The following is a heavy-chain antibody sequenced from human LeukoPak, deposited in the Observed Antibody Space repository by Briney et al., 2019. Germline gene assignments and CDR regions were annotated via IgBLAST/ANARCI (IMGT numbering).Heavy chain of an antibody. CDR1: GFTFGDYA. J-gene: IGHJ1*01. V-gene: IGHV3-48*03. CDR2: ISSSGSTI. Sequence: PGGSLRLSCTASGFTFGDYAMSWVRQAPGKGLEWVSYISSSGSTIYYADSVKGRFTVSRDNAKNSLYLQMNSLRDEDTAFYYCARGDGPTVTADYFQNWGQGTLVTVS. D-gene: IGHD4-17*01. CDR3: ARGDGPTVTADYFQN.